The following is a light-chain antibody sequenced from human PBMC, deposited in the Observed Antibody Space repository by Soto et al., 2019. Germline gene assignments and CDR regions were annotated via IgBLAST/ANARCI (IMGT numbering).Light chain of an antibody. J-gene: IGKJ3*01. V-gene: IGKV1-17*01. CDR1: QGVRSS. CDR2: EIS. Sequence: DIQMTQSPSSLSASAGDRVTITCRASQGVRSSLDWYQQKPGKAPKRLIYEISSLQSGVPSRFSGSGSGTEFTLTISSLQPEDFATYYCLQHNSYPLTFGPGTKVDIK. CDR3: LQHNSYPLT.